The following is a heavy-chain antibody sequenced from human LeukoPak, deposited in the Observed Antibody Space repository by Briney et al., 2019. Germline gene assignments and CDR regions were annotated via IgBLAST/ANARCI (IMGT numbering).Heavy chain of an antibody. CDR2: ISGSGGST. J-gene: IGHJ4*02. D-gene: IGHD3-10*01. V-gene: IGHV3-23*01. CDR1: GFTFSSYG. Sequence: GGSLRLSCAASGFTFSSYGMSWVRQAPGKGLEWVSAISGSGGSTYYADSVKGRFTIPRDNSKNTLYLQMNSLRAEDTAVYYCAKVRGRITMVRGVMTNFDYWGQGTLVTVPS. CDR3: AKVRGRITMVRGVMTNFDY.